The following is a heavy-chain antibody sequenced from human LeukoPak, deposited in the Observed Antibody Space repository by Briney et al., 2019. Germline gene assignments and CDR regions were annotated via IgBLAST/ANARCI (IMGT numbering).Heavy chain of an antibody. CDR2: ISTSGGTI. CDR3: ARGEVYFLL. Sequence: GGSLRLSCAASGLTFSDYEMNWVRQAPGKGLEWVSYISTSGGTIYYADSVKGRFTISRDNAKNSLFLQMNSLRAEDTAVYYCARGEVYFLLWGQGTLVTVSS. CDR1: GLTFSDYE. J-gene: IGHJ1*01. V-gene: IGHV3-48*03.